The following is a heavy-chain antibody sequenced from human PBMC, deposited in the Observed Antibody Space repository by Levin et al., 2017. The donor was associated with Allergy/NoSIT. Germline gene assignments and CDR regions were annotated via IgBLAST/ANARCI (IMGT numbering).Heavy chain of an antibody. J-gene: IGHJ4*02. CDR2: ISPTGSRCSPI. CDR1: GFTFKDHY. Sequence: GGSLRLSCAASGFTFKDHYMSWIRQAPGKGLEWISYISPTGSRCSPIYYADSLRGRFTISRDNVKNEPYLQMNSLRGEDTAVYFCARASVASYCFDYWCQGTLVTVSS. V-gene: IGHV3-11*01. CDR3: ARASVASYCFDY. D-gene: IGHD5-12*01.